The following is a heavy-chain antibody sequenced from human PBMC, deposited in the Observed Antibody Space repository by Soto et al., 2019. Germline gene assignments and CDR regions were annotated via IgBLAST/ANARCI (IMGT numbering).Heavy chain of an antibody. CDR1: GYTFTSYG. V-gene: IGHV1-18*01. Sequence: QVQLVQSGAEVKKPGASVKVSCKASGYTFTSYGISWVRQAPGQGLEWMGWISAYNGNTNYAQKLQGRVTLTTDTSPSTACRELRGLRSDDTAVFCGAGEGGDSASYWGQGPLVPVS. CDR3: AGEGGDSASY. J-gene: IGHJ4*02. D-gene: IGHD1-26*01. CDR2: ISAYNGNT.